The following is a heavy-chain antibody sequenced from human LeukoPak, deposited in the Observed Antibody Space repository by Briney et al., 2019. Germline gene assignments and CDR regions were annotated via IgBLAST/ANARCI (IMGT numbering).Heavy chain of an antibody. D-gene: IGHD3-16*01. CDR3: ARVPGGPARDLNY. CDR2: VNPNNGGT. J-gene: IGHJ4*02. V-gene: IGHV1-2*02. Sequence: ASVKVSCKASGYAFTDNYTHCVRQAPGQGLEWMGWVNPNNGGTNYAQKFQGRVTMTTDTSISTAYMELSSLTSDDTAVYYCARVPGGPARDLNYWGQGSLVTVSS. CDR1: GYAFTDNY.